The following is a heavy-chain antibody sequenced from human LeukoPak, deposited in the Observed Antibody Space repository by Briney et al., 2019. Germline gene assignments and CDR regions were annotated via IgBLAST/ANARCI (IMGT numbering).Heavy chain of an antibody. Sequence: KPSETLSLICTVSGDSISNYYWSWIRQPPGKGLEWIGYVYYSGSTDYNPSLKSRVTISVDTSKNQFSLKLSSVTAADTAVYYCARDHYYVLDYWGQGTLVTVSS. V-gene: IGHV4-59*01. D-gene: IGHD3-10*02. J-gene: IGHJ4*02. CDR3: ARDHYYVLDY. CDR1: GDSISNYY. CDR2: VYYSGST.